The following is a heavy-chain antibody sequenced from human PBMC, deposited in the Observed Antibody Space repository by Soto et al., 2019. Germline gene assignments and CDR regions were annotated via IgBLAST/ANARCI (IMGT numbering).Heavy chain of an antibody. J-gene: IGHJ6*02. Sequence: QVQLQESGPGLVKPSETLSLTCTVSGGSISSYYWSWIRQPAGKGLEWIGRIYTSGSTNYNPSLKSRVTMSVDTSKNQFSLKLSSVTAADTAVYYCASGISERSYYYGMDVWGQGTTVTVSS. CDR1: GGSISSYY. V-gene: IGHV4-4*07. CDR2: IYTSGST. D-gene: IGHD3-3*02. CDR3: ASGISERSYYYGMDV.